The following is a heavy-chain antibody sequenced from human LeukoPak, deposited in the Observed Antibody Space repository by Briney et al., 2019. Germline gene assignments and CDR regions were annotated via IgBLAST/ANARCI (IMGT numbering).Heavy chain of an antibody. Sequence: SQTLSLTCAVSGGSISSGGDSWSWIRQPPGKGLEWIGYIYHTGSTYYNPSLKSRVTISVDRFKNQFSLKLSSVTAADTAVYYCARGVGLGKPDYWGQGTLVTVSS. CDR1: GGSISSGGDS. V-gene: IGHV4-30-2*01. J-gene: IGHJ4*02. CDR3: ARGVGLGKPDY. CDR2: IYHTGST. D-gene: IGHD7-27*01.